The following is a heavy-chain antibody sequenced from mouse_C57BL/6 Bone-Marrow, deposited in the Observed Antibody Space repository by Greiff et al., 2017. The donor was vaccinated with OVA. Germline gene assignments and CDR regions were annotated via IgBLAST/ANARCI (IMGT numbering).Heavy chain of an antibody. J-gene: IGHJ1*03. D-gene: IGHD1-1*01. Sequence: VHLVESGPGLVAPSQSLSITCTVSGFSLTSYGVDWVRQSPGKGLEWLGVIWGVGSTNYNSALKSRLSISKDNSKSQVFLKMNSLQTDDTAMYYCARTITTVGNWYFDVWGTGTTVTVSS. CDR2: IWGVGST. CDR1: GFSLTSYG. V-gene: IGHV2-6*01. CDR3: ARTITTVGNWYFDV.